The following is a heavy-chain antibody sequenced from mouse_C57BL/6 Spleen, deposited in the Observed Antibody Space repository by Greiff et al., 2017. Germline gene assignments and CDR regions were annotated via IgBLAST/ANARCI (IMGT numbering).Heavy chain of an antibody. D-gene: IGHD1-1*01. CDR2: ILPGSGST. Sequence: VQLQQSGAELMKPGASVKLSCKATGYTFTGYWIEWVKQRPGHGLEWIGEILPGSGSTNYNEKFKGKATLTADTSSNTAYMQLSSLTTEDSAIYYCARAGGYYYGSRDAMDDWGQGTSVTVSS. V-gene: IGHV1-9*01. J-gene: IGHJ4*01. CDR1: GYTFTGYW. CDR3: ARAGGYYYGSRDAMDD.